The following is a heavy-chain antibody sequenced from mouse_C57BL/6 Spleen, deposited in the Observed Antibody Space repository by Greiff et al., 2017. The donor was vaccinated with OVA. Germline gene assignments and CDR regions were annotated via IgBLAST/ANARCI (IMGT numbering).Heavy chain of an antibody. CDR3: AGGGGDYDWYFDV. J-gene: IGHJ1*03. CDR2: IYPGDGDT. CDR1: GYAFSSSW. D-gene: IGHD2-4*01. V-gene: IGHV1-82*01. Sequence: VHLVESGPELVKPGASVKISCKASGYAFSSSWMNWVKQRPGKGLEWIGRIYPGDGDTNYNGKFKGKATLTADKSSSTAYMQLSSLTSEDSAVYVCAGGGGDYDWYFDVWGTGTTVTVSS.